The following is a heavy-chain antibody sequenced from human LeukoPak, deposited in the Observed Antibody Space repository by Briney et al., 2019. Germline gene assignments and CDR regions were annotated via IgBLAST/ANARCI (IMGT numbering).Heavy chain of an antibody. J-gene: IGHJ3*02. V-gene: IGHV4-4*01. CDR3: AAIYYYDSSGYSHDAFDI. D-gene: IGHD3-22*01. Sequence: SETLSLTCAVSGGSISSSNWWSWVRQPPGKGLEWIGEIYHSGSTNYNPSLKSRVTISVDKSKNQFSLKLSSVTAADTAVYCCAAIYYYDSSGYSHDAFDIWGQGTMVTVSS. CDR2: IYHSGST. CDR1: GGSISSSNW.